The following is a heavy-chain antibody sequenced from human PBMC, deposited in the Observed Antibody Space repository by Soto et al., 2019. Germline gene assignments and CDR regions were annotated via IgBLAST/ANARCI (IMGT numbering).Heavy chain of an antibody. D-gene: IGHD3-16*01. CDR1: GGTFSSYA. Sequence: SVKVSCKASGGTFSSYAISWVRQAPGQGLEWMGGIIPIFGTANYAQKFQGRVTITADESTSTAYMELSSLRSEDTAVYYCSSWGRCKGVSWFDPWGQGTLVTVSS. CDR2: IIPIFGTA. V-gene: IGHV1-69*13. J-gene: IGHJ5*02. CDR3: SSWGRCKGVSWFDP.